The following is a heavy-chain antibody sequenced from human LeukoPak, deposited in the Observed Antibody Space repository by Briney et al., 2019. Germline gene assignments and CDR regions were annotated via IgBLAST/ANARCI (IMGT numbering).Heavy chain of an antibody. CDR3: ARDQDIVVVVAALRQREMGGFDP. CDR2: MNPNSGNT. V-gene: IGHV1-8*01. CDR1: GYTFTSYD. D-gene: IGHD2-15*01. Sequence: PSVKVSCKASGYTFTSYDINWVRQATGQGLEWMGWMNPNSGNTGYAQKFQGRVTMTRNTSISTAYMELSSLRSEDTAVYYCARDQDIVVVVAALRQREMGGFDPWGQGTLVTVSS. J-gene: IGHJ5*02.